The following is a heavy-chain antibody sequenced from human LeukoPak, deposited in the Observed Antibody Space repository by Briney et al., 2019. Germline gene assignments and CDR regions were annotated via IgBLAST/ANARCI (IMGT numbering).Heavy chain of an antibody. CDR3: ARDLTMVRGVMIDY. D-gene: IGHD3-10*01. CDR2: IYHSGST. CDR1: GGSISSGGYY. Sequence: SQTLSLTCTVSGGSISSGGYYWSWIRQPPGKGLEWIGYIYHSGSTYYNPSLKSRVTISVDTSKNQFSLKLSSVTAADTAVYYCARDLTMVRGVMIDYWGQGTLVTVSS. V-gene: IGHV4-30-2*01. J-gene: IGHJ4*02.